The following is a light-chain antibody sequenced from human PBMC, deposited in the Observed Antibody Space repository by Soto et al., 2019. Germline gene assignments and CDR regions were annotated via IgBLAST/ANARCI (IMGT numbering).Light chain of an antibody. CDR2: VTS. V-gene: IGKV3-11*01. J-gene: IGKJ1*01. CDR3: HQRQSWPRT. Sequence: EIVLPQSPATLASFPGERGTLSYRSSQTLSNRLAWYQHKPGQAPRLLIYVTSNRANGIPARFSGSGSGTDYTLSIRSLEPEDSAVYYCHQRQSWPRTFGQGTKVEIK. CDR1: QTLSNR.